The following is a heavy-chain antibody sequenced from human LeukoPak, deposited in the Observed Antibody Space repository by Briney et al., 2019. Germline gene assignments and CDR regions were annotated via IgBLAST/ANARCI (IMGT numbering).Heavy chain of an antibody. CDR2: ISYEGGTQ. V-gene: IGHV3-30*18. J-gene: IGHJ5*02. CDR1: GVTLSPYG. CDR3: AKEGTPQVSTWYDL. D-gene: IGHD3-10*01. Sequence: GMSLRLSCAASGVTLSPYGMHWVRQAPGKGLEWVAVISYEGGTQHYADSVKGRFIISRDNPRNTLYLQMNILRTEDTAVYYCAKEGTPQVSTWYDLWGQGTQVIVSS.